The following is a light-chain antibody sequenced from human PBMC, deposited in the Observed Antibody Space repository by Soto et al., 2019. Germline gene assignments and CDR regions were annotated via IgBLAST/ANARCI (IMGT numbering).Light chain of an antibody. CDR1: MRDVGAYNL. V-gene: IGLV2-14*01. CDR2: EVR. Sequence: QSALTQPASASGSAGQSITISCSGTMRDVGAYNLVSWYQQHPGTAPKLIIHEVRNRPSGISSRFSGSRSGNTASLTISGLQSEDEGDYYCSAYTARSTLVFGGGTKLTV. CDR3: SAYTARSTLV. J-gene: IGLJ3*02.